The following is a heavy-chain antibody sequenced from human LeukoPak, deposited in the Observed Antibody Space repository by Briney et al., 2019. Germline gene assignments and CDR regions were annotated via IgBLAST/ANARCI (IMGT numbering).Heavy chain of an antibody. CDR2: LYSDGNT. CDR3: ARGVEPLAANTLAY. Sequence: PGGSLRLSCAASGFTVMTNDMTWVRQAPGKGLEWVSVLYSDGNTKYADSVQGRFTISRDNSKNTLYLEMSSLSPDDTAVYYCARGVEPLAANTLAYWGQGTLVTVSS. CDR1: GFTVMTND. V-gene: IGHV3-53*01. D-gene: IGHD1-14*01. J-gene: IGHJ4*02.